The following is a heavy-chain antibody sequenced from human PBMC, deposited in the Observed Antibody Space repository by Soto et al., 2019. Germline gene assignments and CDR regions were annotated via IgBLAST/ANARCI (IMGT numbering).Heavy chain of an antibody. Sequence: EVQLLESGGGLVQPGGSLRLSCAASGFTFSNYAMSWVRQAPGKGLEWVSTIDGNGGATYYADSVKGRCTISRDNSRTTLYLQMNTLRAGDTAVYYCAKFHGPDLLYYYGMDVWGQGTTVTVSS. CDR1: GFTFSNYA. J-gene: IGHJ6*02. V-gene: IGHV3-23*01. CDR2: IDGNGGAT. CDR3: AKFHGPDLLYYYGMDV.